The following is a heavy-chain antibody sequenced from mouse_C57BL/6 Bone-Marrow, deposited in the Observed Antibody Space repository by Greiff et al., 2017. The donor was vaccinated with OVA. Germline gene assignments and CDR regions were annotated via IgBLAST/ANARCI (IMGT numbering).Heavy chain of an antibody. Sequence: VKLMESGAELARPGASVKLSCKASGYTFTSYGISWVKQRTGQGLEWIGEIYPRSGNTYYNEKFKGKATLTADKSSSTAYMELRSLTSEDSAVYYCARSGNYSYAMDYWGQGTSVTVSS. V-gene: IGHV1-81*01. J-gene: IGHJ4*01. CDR1: GYTFTSYG. D-gene: IGHD2-1*01. CDR2: IYPRSGNT. CDR3: ARSGNYSYAMDY.